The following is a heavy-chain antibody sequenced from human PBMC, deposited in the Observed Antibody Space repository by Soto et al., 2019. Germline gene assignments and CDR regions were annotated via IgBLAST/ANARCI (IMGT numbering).Heavy chain of an antibody. CDR1: DGSVSSGSYY. V-gene: IGHV4-61*01. D-gene: IGHD5-12*01. CDR2: IYSSGST. Sequence: KPPETLSLTCTVSDGSVSSGSYYWTWLRQPPGKGLEGIGYIYSSGSTLYNPSLRSRVIISVDTSMNQFSLKLSSVTAADTAVYYCARDSLALFDSWGQGTLVTV. J-gene: IGHJ4*02. CDR3: ARDSLALFDS.